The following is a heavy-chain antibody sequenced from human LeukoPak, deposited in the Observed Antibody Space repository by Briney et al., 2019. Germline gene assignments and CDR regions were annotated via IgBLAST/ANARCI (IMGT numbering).Heavy chain of an antibody. D-gene: IGHD5-18*01. V-gene: IGHV4-61*05. CDR1: SGSISTSNYY. Sequence: SETLTLTCTVSSGSISTSNYYWGWVRQPPGKALEWIGNILYSGRTNYNPSLKGRVTISVDTSKNQFSLTLSSVTAADTAVYYCARGQKYRNGYTVTELGSGYFDYWGQGTLVTVSS. CDR3: ARGQKYRNGYTVTELGSGYFDY. J-gene: IGHJ4*02. CDR2: ILYSGRT.